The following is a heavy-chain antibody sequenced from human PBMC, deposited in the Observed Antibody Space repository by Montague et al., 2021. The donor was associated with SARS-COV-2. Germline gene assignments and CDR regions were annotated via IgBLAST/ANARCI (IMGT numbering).Heavy chain of an antibody. CDR3: ARGNTERTPYSSSWGWFDP. J-gene: IGHJ5*02. D-gene: IGHD6-13*01. Sequence: ETLSLTCAVYGGSFSGYYMSWVRQAPGKGLEWVSVIYSGGSTYYADSVKGRFTISRHNSKNTLYLQMNSLRAEDTAVYYCARGNTERTPYSSSWGWFDPWGQGTLVTVSS. V-gene: IGHV3-53*04. CDR1: GGSFSGYY. CDR2: IYSGGST.